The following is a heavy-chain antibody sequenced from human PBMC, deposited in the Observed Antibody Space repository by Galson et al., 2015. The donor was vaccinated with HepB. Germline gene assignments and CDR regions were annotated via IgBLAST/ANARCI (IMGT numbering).Heavy chain of an antibody. D-gene: IGHD6-13*01. CDR1: GFTFSSYW. V-gene: IGHV3-7*03. J-gene: IGHJ4*02. Sequence: SLRLSCAASGFTFSSYWMSWVRQAPGKGLEWVANIKQDGSEKYYVDSVKGRFTISRDNAKNSLYLQMNSLRAEDTAVYYCARVDGSSSWLTPSDWGQGTLVTVSS. CDR2: IKQDGSEK. CDR3: ARVDGSSSWLTPSD.